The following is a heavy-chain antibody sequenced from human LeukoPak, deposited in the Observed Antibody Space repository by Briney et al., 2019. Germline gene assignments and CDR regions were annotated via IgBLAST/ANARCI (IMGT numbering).Heavy chain of an antibody. CDR2: IYTSGST. CDR1: GGSISSYY. D-gene: IGHD5-24*01. Sequence: SETLSLTCTVSGGSISSYYWSWIRQPPGKGPEWIGYIYTSGSTNYNPSLKSRVTISVDTSKNQFSLKLSSVTAADTAVYYCARIGDGYNLWFDPWGQGTLVTVSS. J-gene: IGHJ5*02. V-gene: IGHV4-4*09. CDR3: ARIGDGYNLWFDP.